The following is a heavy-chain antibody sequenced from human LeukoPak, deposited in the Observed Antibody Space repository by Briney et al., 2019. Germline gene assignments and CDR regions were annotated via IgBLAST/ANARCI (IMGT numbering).Heavy chain of an antibody. CDR3: ARVTYSSGYSSVFDY. V-gene: IGHV4-34*01. CDR1: GGSFSGYY. CDR2: INHSGST. Sequence: SETLSLTCAVYGGSFSGYYWSWIRQPPGKGLEWIGEINHSGSTNYNPSLKSRVTISVDTSKNQFSLKLSSVTAADTAVYYCARVTYSSGYSSVFDYWGQRTLVTVSS. J-gene: IGHJ4*02. D-gene: IGHD3-22*01.